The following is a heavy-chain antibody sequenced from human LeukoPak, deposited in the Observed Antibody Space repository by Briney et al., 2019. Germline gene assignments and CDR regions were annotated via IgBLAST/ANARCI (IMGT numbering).Heavy chain of an antibody. CDR1: GYTFTSYY. J-gene: IGHJ6*02. D-gene: IGHD3-10*01. CDR3: ARDITWFGELLPSGMDV. CDR2: INPSGGST. Sequence: GASVKVSCKAPGYTFTSYYMHWVRQAPGHGLEWMGIINPSGGSTSCAQKFQGRVTMTRDTSTSTVYMELSSLRSEDTAVYYCARDITWFGELLPSGMDVWGQGTTVTVSS. V-gene: IGHV1-46*01.